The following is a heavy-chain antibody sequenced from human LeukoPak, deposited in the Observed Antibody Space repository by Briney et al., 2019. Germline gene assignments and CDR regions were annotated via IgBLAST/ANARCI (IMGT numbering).Heavy chain of an antibody. Sequence: SETLSLTCTVPGGSISSYYWSWIRQPPGKGLEWIGYIYYSGSTNYNPSLKSRVTISVDTSKHQFSLNLTSVTAADTAVYYCARLKCISTTCPSRYVMDVWGQGTTVTVSS. CDR3: ARLKCISTTCPSRYVMDV. CDR1: GGSISSYY. D-gene: IGHD2-2*01. J-gene: IGHJ6*02. CDR2: IYYSGST. V-gene: IGHV4-59*01.